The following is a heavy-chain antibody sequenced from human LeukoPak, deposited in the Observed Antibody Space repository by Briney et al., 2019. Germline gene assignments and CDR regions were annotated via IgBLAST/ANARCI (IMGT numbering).Heavy chain of an antibody. J-gene: IGHJ4*02. CDR1: GYTFTGYY. Sequence: ASVKVSCKASGYTFTGYYMHWVRQAPGQGLEWMGWINPNSGGTNYARKFQGRVTMTRDTSISTAYMELSRLRSDDTAVYYCASGYSGYDYLLGYWGQGTLVTVSS. CDR2: INPNSGGT. V-gene: IGHV1-2*02. D-gene: IGHD5-12*01. CDR3: ASGYSGYDYLLGY.